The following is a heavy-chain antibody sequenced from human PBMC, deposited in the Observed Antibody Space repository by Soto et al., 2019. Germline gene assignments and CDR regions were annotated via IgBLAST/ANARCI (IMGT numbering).Heavy chain of an antibody. Sequence: PSQTLSLTCAISGDSVSSNSAAWNWIRQSPSRGLEWLGRTYYRSKWYNDYAVSVKSRITINPDTSKNQFSLQLNSVTPEDTAVYYCARALRASYYYDSSGLVDWFDPWGQGTLVTVSS. CDR1: GDSVSSNSAA. J-gene: IGHJ5*02. CDR3: ARALRASYYYDSSGLVDWFDP. V-gene: IGHV6-1*01. D-gene: IGHD3-22*01. CDR2: TYYRSKWYN.